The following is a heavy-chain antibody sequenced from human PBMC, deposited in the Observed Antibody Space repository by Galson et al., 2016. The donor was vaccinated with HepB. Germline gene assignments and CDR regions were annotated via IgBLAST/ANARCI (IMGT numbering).Heavy chain of an antibody. CDR1: GYTFAGYY. CDR2: INPISGAT. D-gene: IGHD3-10*01. J-gene: IGHJ3*02. V-gene: IGHV1-2*02. CDR3: AREPRVNGEDSFDI. Sequence: SVKVSCKASGYTFAGYYMHWVRQAPGQGLEWMGWINPISGATNSVQRFQGRVTLTRDTSISTAYMELSRLRSDDTAVYYCAREPRVNGEDSFDIWGQGTMVTVSS.